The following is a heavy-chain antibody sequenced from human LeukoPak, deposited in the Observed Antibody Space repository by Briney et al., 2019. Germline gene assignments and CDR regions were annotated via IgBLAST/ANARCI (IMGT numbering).Heavy chain of an antibody. CDR2: INPSGGSI. J-gene: IGHJ6*02. CDR1: GYTFTRYY. CDR3: ARDRGSWWLANYYYYGMDV. V-gene: IGHV1-46*01. Sequence: ASVKVSCKASGYTFTRYYLHWVRQAPGQGLEWMGIINPSGGSISYAQKFQGRVTLTRDTSTTTIYMELYSLRSEDTAVYYCARDRGSWWLANYYYYGMDVWGQGTTVTVSS. D-gene: IGHD6-19*01.